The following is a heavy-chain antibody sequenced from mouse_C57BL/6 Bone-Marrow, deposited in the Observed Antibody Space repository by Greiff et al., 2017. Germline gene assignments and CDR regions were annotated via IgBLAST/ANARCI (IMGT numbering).Heavy chain of an antibody. V-gene: IGHV14-4*01. CDR2: IDPENGDT. Sequence: EVKLMESGAELVRPGASVKLSCTASGFNIKDDYMHWVKQRPEQGLEWIGWIDPENGDTEYASKFQGKATITADTSSNTAYLQLSSLTSEDTAVYYCTPYYYGSSPYYFDYWGQGTTLTVSS. CDR3: TPYYYGSSPYYFDY. D-gene: IGHD1-1*01. J-gene: IGHJ2*01. CDR1: GFNIKDDY.